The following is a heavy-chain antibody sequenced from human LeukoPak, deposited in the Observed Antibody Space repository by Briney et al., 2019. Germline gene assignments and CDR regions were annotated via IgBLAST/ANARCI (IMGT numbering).Heavy chain of an antibody. D-gene: IGHD3-16*01. CDR2: ISSSGSTI. CDR3: ARWGSSTFGAFDS. Sequence: GGSLRLSCAASGFTFSSYEMNWVRRAPGKGLDWVSYISSSGSTIFYADSVKGRFTISRDNAKNSLYLQMNSLRAEDTAVYYCARWGSSTFGAFDSWGQGTMVTVSS. CDR1: GFTFSSYE. J-gene: IGHJ3*02. V-gene: IGHV3-48*03.